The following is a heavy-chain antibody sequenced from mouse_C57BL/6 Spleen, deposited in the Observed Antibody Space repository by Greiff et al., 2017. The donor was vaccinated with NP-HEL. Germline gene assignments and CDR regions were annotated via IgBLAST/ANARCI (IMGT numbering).Heavy chain of an antibody. V-gene: IGHV5-4*03. CDR2: ISDGGSYT. D-gene: IGHD1-1*02. CDR3: ARNGPPGYYAMDY. CDR1: GFTFSSYA. J-gene: IGHJ4*01. Sequence: DVKLQESGGGLVKPGGSLKLSCAASGFTFSSYAMSWVRQTPEKRLEWVATISDGGSYTYYPDNVKGRFTISRDNAKNNLYLQMSHLKSEDTAMYYCARNGPPGYYAMDYWGQGTSVTVSS.